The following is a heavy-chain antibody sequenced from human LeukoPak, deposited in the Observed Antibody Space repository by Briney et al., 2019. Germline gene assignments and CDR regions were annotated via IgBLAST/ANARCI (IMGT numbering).Heavy chain of an antibody. Sequence: PGRCLTLSCAASGFTFVSNWTRWVRPAPGEGLVWVSRINSDGRSTSYADSVKGRITISRDNANNTLYLQMNSLRAEDTAGYYCARGLLGKYNWFDPWGEGTLVTVSS. D-gene: IGHD6-19*01. V-gene: IGHV3-74*01. CDR1: GFTFVSNW. CDR3: ARGLLGKYNWFDP. CDR2: INSDGRST. J-gene: IGHJ5*02.